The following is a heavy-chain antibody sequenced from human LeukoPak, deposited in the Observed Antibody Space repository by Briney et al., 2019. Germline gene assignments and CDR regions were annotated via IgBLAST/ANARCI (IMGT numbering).Heavy chain of an antibody. D-gene: IGHD4-17*01. CDR2: SHPSGGST. V-gene: IGHV1-46*01. Sequence: XKASGYTFTSYYMHWVRQAPGQGLEWMGISHPSGGSTSYAQKFQGRVTVTRDTSTSTVYMELSSLKSEDTAVYYCARYYGEGAFDYWGQGTLVTVSS. CDR3: ARYYGEGAFDY. J-gene: IGHJ4*02. CDR1: GYTFTSYY.